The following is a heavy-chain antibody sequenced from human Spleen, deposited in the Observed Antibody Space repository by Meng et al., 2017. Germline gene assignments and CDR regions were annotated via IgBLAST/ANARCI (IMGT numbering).Heavy chain of an antibody. J-gene: IGHJ4*02. CDR3: ARARGTNSWFDY. V-gene: IGHV3-21*01. CDR2: ISSSSSYI. CDR1: GFTFSSYS. D-gene: IGHD6-13*01. Sequence: GESLKISCAASGFTFSSYSMNWVRQAPGKGLEWVSSISSSSSYIYYADSVKGRFTISRDNAKNSLYLQMNSLRAEDTAVYYCARARGTNSWFDYWGQGTLVTVSS.